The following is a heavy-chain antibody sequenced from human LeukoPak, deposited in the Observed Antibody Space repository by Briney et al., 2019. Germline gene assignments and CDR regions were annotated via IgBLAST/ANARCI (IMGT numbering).Heavy chain of an antibody. CDR2: IIPILGIA. V-gene: IGHV1-69*04. CDR3: ARGGRPYYYDSSGYSYYFDY. D-gene: IGHD3-22*01. Sequence: ASVKVSCKASGGTFSSYAISWVRQAPGQGLEWMGRIIPILGIANYAQKFQGRVTITADKSTSTAYMELSSLRSEDTAVYYCARGGRPYYYDSSGYSYYFDYWGQGTLVTVSS. CDR1: GGTFSSYA. J-gene: IGHJ4*02.